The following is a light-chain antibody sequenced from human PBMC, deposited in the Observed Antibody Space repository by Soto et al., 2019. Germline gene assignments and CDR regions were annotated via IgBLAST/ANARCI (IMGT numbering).Light chain of an antibody. CDR3: QQYNSYSAT. J-gene: IGKJ1*01. V-gene: IGKV1-5*01. Sequence: DIQMTQSPSTLSASLGDRVTITCGASQSISSWFAWYQQKPGKAPKLLIYDASSLESGVPSRFSGSGSGTEFTLTISSLQPDDFEPYYCQQYNSYSATFGQGTKVDIK. CDR2: DAS. CDR1: QSISSW.